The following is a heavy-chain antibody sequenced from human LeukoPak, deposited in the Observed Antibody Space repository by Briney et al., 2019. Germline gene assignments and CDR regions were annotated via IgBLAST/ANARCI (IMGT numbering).Heavy chain of an antibody. CDR2: ISGDGGST. CDR3: AKEVITMVRGVINYYMDV. Sequence: GGSLRLSCAASGFTFDDYAMHWVRQAPGKGLEWVSLISGDGGSTYYADSVKGRFSISRDNSKNSLYLQMNSLRTEDTALYYCAKEVITMVRGVINYYMDVLGKGTTVTVSS. CDR1: GFTFDDYA. D-gene: IGHD3-10*01. J-gene: IGHJ6*03. V-gene: IGHV3-43*02.